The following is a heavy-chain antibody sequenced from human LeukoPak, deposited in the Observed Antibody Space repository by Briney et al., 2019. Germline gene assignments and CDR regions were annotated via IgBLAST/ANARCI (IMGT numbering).Heavy chain of an antibody. Sequence: GESLKISCKISGYILTRNWIGWVRQVPGKGLEWMGLIFPGDSDTKYSPSFQGHVIISADKSISTAYLQWSSLKASDTAMYFCATYFAGAETFDIWGQGTLVTVSS. CDR2: IFPGDSDT. J-gene: IGHJ3*02. V-gene: IGHV5-51*01. CDR1: GYILTRNW. D-gene: IGHD3-16*01. CDR3: ATYFAGAETFDI.